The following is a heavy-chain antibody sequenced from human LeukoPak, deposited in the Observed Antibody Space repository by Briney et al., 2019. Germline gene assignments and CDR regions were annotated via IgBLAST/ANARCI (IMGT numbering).Heavy chain of an antibody. CDR1: GGTFSSYA. CDR2: IIPILGTA. V-gene: IGHV1-69*13. J-gene: IGHJ4*02. CDR3: AGITGTNGLFDY. D-gene: IGHD1/OR15-1a*01. Sequence: ASVKVSCKASGGTFSSYAISWVRQAPGQGLEWMGGIIPILGTANYAQKFQGRVTITADESTSTAYMELSSLRSEDTAVYYCAGITGTNGLFDYWGQGTLVTVSS.